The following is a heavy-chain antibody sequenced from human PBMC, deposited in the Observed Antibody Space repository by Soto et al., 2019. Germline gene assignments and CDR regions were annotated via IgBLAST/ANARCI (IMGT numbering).Heavy chain of an antibody. Sequence: PGGSLRLSCAAPGFTFDDYAMQWVRQAPGKGLEWVSGISYNSGTIGYADSVKGRFTISRDNAKNALYLQMNSLRVEDTALYFCAKGEDRGYSYGPDYWGQGTLVTVSS. J-gene: IGHJ4*02. CDR1: GFTFDDYA. CDR3: AKGEDRGYSYGPDY. CDR2: ISYNSGTI. D-gene: IGHD5-18*01. V-gene: IGHV3-9*01.